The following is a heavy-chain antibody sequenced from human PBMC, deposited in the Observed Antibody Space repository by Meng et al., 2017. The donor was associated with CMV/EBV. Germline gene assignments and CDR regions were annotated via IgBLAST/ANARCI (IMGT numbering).Heavy chain of an antibody. CDR1: GDTFTGYG. CDR3: ARGVPLGIIYSFDY. CDR2: ISVYNGHT. J-gene: IGHJ4*01. Sequence: QGQLVQSGVEVKKPGASGKVSCKASGDTFTGYGISWVRQAPGQGLEWMGWISVYNGHTNFAQNLQGRVTMTTDTSTSTAYVELRSLRSDDTAIYYCARGVPLGIIYSFDYWGQGTLVTVSS. D-gene: IGHD2-21*01. V-gene: IGHV1-18*01.